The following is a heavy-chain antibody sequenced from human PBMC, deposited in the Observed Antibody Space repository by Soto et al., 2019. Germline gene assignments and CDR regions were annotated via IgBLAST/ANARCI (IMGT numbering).Heavy chain of an antibody. D-gene: IGHD5-18*01. CDR3: ARVGRYGWDFDH. CDR2: INEDGSQK. CDR1: EFSFRSYW. J-gene: IGHJ5*02. V-gene: IGHV3-7*01. Sequence: GGSLRLSCAASEFSFRSYWMTWFRQAPGKWLEWVALINEDGSQKYYVGSVKGRFIISRDNAKDSVYMQMDSLRAGDTAVYFCARVGRYGWDFDHWGQGXLVTVYS.